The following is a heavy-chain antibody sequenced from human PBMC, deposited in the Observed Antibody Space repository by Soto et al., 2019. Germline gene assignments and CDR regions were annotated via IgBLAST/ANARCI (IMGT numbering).Heavy chain of an antibody. J-gene: IGHJ4*02. CDR1: GGSISSYY. CDR2: FYYSGST. Sequence: PSETLALTWTVSGGSISSYYWSWIRQQPGRGLEWSGYFYYSGSTNYNPSLRSRVSISVDTSKNQFSLRLSSVTAADTAVYYCARGTLTSYFDYWGQGTLVTVSS. CDR3: ARGTLTSYFDY. V-gene: IGHV4-59*01.